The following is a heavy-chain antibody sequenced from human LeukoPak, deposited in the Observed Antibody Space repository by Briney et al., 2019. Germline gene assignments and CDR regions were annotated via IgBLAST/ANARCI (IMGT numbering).Heavy chain of an antibody. D-gene: IGHD3-10*01. J-gene: IGHJ5*02. CDR2: IYYSGST. CDR3: ARGITINWFDP. Sequence: SETLSLTCTVSGGSISSGDYYWSWIRQPPGKGLEWIGYIYYSGSTYYNPSLKSRVTISVDTSKDQFSLELSSVTAADTAVYYCARGITINWFDPWGQGTLVTVSS. V-gene: IGHV4-30-4*01. CDR1: GGSISSGDYY.